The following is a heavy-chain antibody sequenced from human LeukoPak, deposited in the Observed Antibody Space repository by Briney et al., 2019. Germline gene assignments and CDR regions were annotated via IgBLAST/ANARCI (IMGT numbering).Heavy chain of an antibody. V-gene: IGHV1-8*02. CDR3: ARAGYSGSSDY. Sequence: GASVKVSCKASGYTFTGYYMHWVRQATGQGLEWMGWMNPNSGNTGYAQKFQGRVTMTRNTSISTAYMELSSLRSEDTAVYYCARAGYSGSSDYWGQGTLVTVSS. CDR2: MNPNSGNT. CDR1: GYTFTGYY. D-gene: IGHD5-12*01. J-gene: IGHJ4*02.